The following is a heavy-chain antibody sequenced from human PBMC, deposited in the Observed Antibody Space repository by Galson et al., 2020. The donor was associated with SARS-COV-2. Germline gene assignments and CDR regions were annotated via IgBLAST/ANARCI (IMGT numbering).Heavy chain of an antibody. D-gene: IGHD3-3*01. J-gene: IGHJ4*02. CDR3: ARWGIFGVVLIDY. Sequence: SETLSLTCNVSGDSISRSGYYWSWIRQHPGKGLEWIGHIFHSGSTYYNPSLQSRVTISVDTSKNHFSLRLSSVTAADTAIYYCARWGIFGVVLIDYWGQGALVTVAS. CDR2: IFHSGST. CDR1: GDSISRSGYY. V-gene: IGHV4-31*03.